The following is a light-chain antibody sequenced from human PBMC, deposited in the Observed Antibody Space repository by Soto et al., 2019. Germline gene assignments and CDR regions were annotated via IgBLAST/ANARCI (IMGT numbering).Light chain of an antibody. CDR2: EVN. CDR3: CCYDSGSTTVV. CDR1: SSDVGGYNY. J-gene: IGLJ2*01. Sequence: QSALTQPASVSGSPGQSITLSCTGTSSDVGGYNYVSWYQQHPGKAPKLMIYEVNNRPSGVSNRFSGSKSGNTASLTISGGLDEEEDDYYCCCYDSGSTTVVFGGGTKLTVL. V-gene: IGLV2-14*01.